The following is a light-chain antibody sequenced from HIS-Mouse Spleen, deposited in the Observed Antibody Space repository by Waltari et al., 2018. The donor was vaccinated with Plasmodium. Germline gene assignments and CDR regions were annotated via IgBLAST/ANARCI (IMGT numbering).Light chain of an antibody. CDR3: QQYNNWSFT. Sequence: EIVMTQSPAPLSVSPGERATLSSRASQSVSSNLAWYQQKPGQAPRLLIYGASTRATGIPARFSGSGSGTEFTLTISSLQSEDFAVYYCQQYNNWSFTFGPGTKVDIK. CDR1: QSVSSN. J-gene: IGKJ3*01. V-gene: IGKV3-15*01. CDR2: GAS.